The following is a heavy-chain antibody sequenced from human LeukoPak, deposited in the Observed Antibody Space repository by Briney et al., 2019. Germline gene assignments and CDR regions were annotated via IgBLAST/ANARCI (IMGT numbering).Heavy chain of an antibody. CDR1: GYSFQNYW. Sequence: GESLKISCKGSGYSFQNYWIAWVRQKPGQGLEWVGIIYPGDSDTRYSPSFQGQVTISSDKSISTAYLQWTSLKASDTAMYYCGRQSSDGDYIAHWGQGTLVTVSS. CDR2: IYPGDSDT. CDR3: GRQSSDGDYIAH. V-gene: IGHV5-51*01. D-gene: IGHD4-17*01. J-gene: IGHJ4*02.